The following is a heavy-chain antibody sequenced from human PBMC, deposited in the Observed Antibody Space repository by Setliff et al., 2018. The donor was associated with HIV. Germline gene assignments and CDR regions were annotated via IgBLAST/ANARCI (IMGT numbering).Heavy chain of an antibody. Sequence: ASVKVSCKASGSTFPSYDINWVRQATGRGPEWMGWMNPNSGNTGYAQKFQGIVTMTRNTSISTAYMELSSLRSEDTAVYYVASSWSRVPYYGMDVWGQGTTVTVSS. V-gene: IGHV1-8*01. CDR2: MNPNSGNT. D-gene: IGHD6-13*01. J-gene: IGHJ6*02. CDR1: GSTFPSYD. CDR3: ASSWSRVPYYGMDV.